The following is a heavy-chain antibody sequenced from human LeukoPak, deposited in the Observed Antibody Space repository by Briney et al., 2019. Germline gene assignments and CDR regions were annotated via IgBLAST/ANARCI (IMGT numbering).Heavy chain of an antibody. J-gene: IGHJ4*02. CDR2: ISAYNGST. CDR1: GYTFTSYG. Sequence: ASVKVPCKASGYTFTSYGISWVRQAPGQGLEWMGWISAYNGSTNYAQKLQGRVTMTTDTSTSTAYMELRSLRSDDTAVYYCVRFREKLRPNDYWGQGTLVTVSS. CDR3: VRFREKLRPNDY. V-gene: IGHV1-18*01. D-gene: IGHD4-17*01.